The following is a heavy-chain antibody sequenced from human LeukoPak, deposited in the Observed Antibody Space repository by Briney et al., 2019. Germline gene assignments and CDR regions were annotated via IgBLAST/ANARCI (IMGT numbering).Heavy chain of an antibody. Sequence: SETLSLTCTVSGGSISSYYWSWIRQPPGKGLEWIGYIYYSGSTNYNPSLKSRVTISVDTSKNQFSPKLSSVTAADTAVYYCARAGFRGYGGLLDNWGQGTLVTVSS. V-gene: IGHV4-59*01. J-gene: IGHJ4*02. CDR1: GGSISSYY. D-gene: IGHD5-12*01. CDR2: IYYSGST. CDR3: ARAGFRGYGGLLDN.